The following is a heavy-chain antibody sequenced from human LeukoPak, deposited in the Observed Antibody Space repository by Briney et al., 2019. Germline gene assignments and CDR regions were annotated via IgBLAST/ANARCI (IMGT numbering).Heavy chain of an antibody. CDR1: GGSITSSNFY. CDR2: IFYTGNT. J-gene: IGHJ4*02. Sequence: PSETLSLTCTVSGGSITSSNFYWGWIRQPPGKGLEWIGSIFYTGNTYYQPSLRGRLSISLDTSKNLFSLRLNSVTAADTAVYYCARNYYDSSGYYIDQFYFDSWGQGTLVTVSS. CDR3: ARNYYDSSGYYIDQFYFDS. D-gene: IGHD3-22*01. V-gene: IGHV4-39*07.